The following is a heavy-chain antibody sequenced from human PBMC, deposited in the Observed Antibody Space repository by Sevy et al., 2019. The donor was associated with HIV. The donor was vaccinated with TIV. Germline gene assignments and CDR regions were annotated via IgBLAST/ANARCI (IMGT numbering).Heavy chain of an antibody. V-gene: IGHV3-53*01. Sequence: GGSLRLSCAASGFTVSSNYMSWVRQAPGKGLEWVSVIYSGGSTYYADSVKGRFTISRDNSKNTLYLQMNSLRAEDTAVYYWARSLAAAGTLGGMDVWGQGTTVTVSS. CDR1: GFTVSSNY. D-gene: IGHD6-13*01. J-gene: IGHJ6*02. CDR3: ARSLAAAGTLGGMDV. CDR2: IYSGGST.